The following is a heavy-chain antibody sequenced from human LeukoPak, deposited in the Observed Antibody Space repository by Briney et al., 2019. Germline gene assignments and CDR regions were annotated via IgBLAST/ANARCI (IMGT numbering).Heavy chain of an antibody. Sequence: SETLSLTCTVSGGSVTDYYWSWIRQSPGKGLEWIGYIYYTGTSYNPSLKSRVTISVDTSKNQFSLKLADTAVYYCARVTGYGIEDNFDYWGQGTLVTVSS. V-gene: IGHV4-59*02. CDR2: IYYTGT. J-gene: IGHJ4*02. D-gene: IGHD2-15*01. CDR3: ARVTGYGIEDNFDY. CDR1: GGSVTDYY.